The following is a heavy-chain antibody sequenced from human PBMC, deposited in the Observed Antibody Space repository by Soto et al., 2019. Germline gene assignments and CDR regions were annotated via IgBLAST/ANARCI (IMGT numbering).Heavy chain of an antibody. Sequence: GGSLRLSCAASGFTVSSNYMSWVRQAPGKGLEWVSVIYSGGSTYYADSVKGRFTISRHNSKNTLYLQMNSLRAEDTAVYYCAINGSGADLDYFDFWSQGSPVTVSS. V-gene: IGHV3-53*04. CDR1: GFTVSSNY. CDR3: AINGSGADLDYFDF. CDR2: IYSGGST. J-gene: IGHJ4*02.